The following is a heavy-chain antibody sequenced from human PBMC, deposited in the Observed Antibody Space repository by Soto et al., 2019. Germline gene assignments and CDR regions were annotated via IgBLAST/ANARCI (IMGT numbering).Heavy chain of an antibody. CDR1: GGSISSSSYY. Sequence: QLQLQESGPGLVKPSETLSLTCTVSGGSISSSSYYWGWIRQPPGKGLEWIGSIYYSGSTYYNPSLTSRVTISVDTSKNQFSLKLSSVTAADTAVYYCARQLRVYDIATRDYYYYMDVWGKGTTVTVSS. D-gene: IGHD3-9*01. V-gene: IGHV4-39*01. CDR3: ARQLRVYDIATRDYYYYMDV. CDR2: IYYSGST. J-gene: IGHJ6*03.